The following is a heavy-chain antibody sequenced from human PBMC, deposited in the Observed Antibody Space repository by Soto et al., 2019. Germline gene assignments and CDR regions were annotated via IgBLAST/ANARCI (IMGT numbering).Heavy chain of an antibody. Sequence: GGSLRLSCAASGFTFSSYAMHWVRQAPGKGLEWVAVISYDGSNKYYADSVKGRFTISRDNSKNTLYLQMNSLRAEDTAVYYCARDSWYSSSWSTRENYYYYGMDVWGQGITVTVSS. V-gene: IGHV3-30-3*01. CDR3: ARDSWYSSSWSTRENYYYYGMDV. J-gene: IGHJ6*02. CDR2: ISYDGSNK. D-gene: IGHD6-13*01. CDR1: GFTFSSYA.